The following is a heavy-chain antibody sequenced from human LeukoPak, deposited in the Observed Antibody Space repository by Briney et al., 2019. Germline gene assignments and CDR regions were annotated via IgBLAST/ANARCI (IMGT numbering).Heavy chain of an antibody. CDR1: GYSLNGGYY. Sequence: SETLSLTCTVSGYSLNGGYYWGWIRQPPGKGLEWIGIIYHSGTTYSNPSLKSRVTISVDTSKNQFSLKLSSVTAEDTAVYYCARGAYSYVGYFDYWGQGTLVTVSS. D-gene: IGHD5-18*01. CDR2: IYHSGTT. CDR3: ARGAYSYVGYFDY. V-gene: IGHV4-38-2*02. J-gene: IGHJ4*02.